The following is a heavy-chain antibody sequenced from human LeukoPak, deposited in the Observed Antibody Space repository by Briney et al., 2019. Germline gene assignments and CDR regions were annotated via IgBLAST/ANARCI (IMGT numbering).Heavy chain of an antibody. D-gene: IGHD3-10*01. J-gene: IGHJ4*02. V-gene: IGHV3-48*01. Sequence: SGGSLRLSCAASGFTFSSYSMNWVRQAPGKGLEWVSYISSSSSTLYYADSVKGRFTISRDNAKNSLYLQMNSLRAEDTAVYYCARGPTYGYFDYWGQGTLVTVSS. CDR1: GFTFSSYS. CDR3: ARGPTYGYFDY. CDR2: ISSSSSTL.